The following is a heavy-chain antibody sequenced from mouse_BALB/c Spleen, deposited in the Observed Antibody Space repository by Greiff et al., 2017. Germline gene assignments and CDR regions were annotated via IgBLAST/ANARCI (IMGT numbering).Heavy chain of an antibody. CDR3: ARSLYYGYDRYAMDY. CDR2: IYPGDGDT. CDR1: GYAFSSYW. V-gene: IGHV1-80*01. Sequence: VQLVESGAELVRPGSSVKISCKASGYAFSSYWMNWVKQRPGQGLEWIGQIYPGDGDTNYNGKFKGKATLTADKSSSTAYMQLSSLTSEDSAVYFCARSLYYGYDRYAMDYWGQGTSVTVSS. J-gene: IGHJ4*01. D-gene: IGHD2-2*01.